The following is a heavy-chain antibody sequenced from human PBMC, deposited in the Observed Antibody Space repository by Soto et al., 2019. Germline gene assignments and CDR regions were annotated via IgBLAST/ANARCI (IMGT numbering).Heavy chain of an antibody. CDR2: IYSGGDT. J-gene: IGHJ4*02. CDR3: ATGMTAAPY. CDR1: GFAVSANY. V-gene: IGHV3-66*01. Sequence: EAHLVGSGGGLVQPGGSLRLSCAASGFAVSANYLSWVRQAPGKGLEWVSLIYSGGDTDYADSVRGRFTISRDNSKNKLYLQMNSLRAEVRAVYYWATGMTAAPYWGPGALVNVSS. D-gene: IGHD2-21*02.